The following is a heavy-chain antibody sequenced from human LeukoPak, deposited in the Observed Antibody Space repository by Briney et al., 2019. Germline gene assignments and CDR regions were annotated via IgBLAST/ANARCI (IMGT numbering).Heavy chain of an antibody. CDR3: ARETSVVTPPNCYYYYGMDV. CDR1: GGTFSSYA. Sequence: GASVKVSCKASGGTFSSYAISWVRQAPGQGLEWMGRIIPILGIANYAQKFQGRVTITADKSTSTAYMELSSLRSEDTAVYYCARETSVVTPPNCYYYYGMDVWGQGTTVTVSS. D-gene: IGHD4-23*01. V-gene: IGHV1-69*04. CDR2: IIPILGIA. J-gene: IGHJ6*02.